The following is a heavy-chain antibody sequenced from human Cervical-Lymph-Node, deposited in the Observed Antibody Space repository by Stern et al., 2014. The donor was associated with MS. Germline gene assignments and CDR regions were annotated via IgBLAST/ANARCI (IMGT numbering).Heavy chain of an antibody. J-gene: IGHJ4*02. D-gene: IGHD6-13*01. CDR1: GFSFSRYA. CDR2: IWYDGSNP. V-gene: IGHV3-33*01. CDR3: ASAYSSSHYYFDY. Sequence: QVQLVESGGGVVQPGRSLRLSCAASGFSFSRYAMHWVRQAPGQGLEWAALIWYDGSNPYYADSVPGRFTISRDNFKNTLYLQMNSLRAEDTAVYYCASAYSSSHYYFDYWGQGTLVTVSS.